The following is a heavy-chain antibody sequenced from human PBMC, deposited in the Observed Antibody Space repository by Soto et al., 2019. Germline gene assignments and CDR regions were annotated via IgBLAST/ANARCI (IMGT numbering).Heavy chain of an antibody. D-gene: IGHD3-16*01. CDR1: GGSIGSYY. Sequence: QVQLQESGPGLVKPSETLSLTCTVSGGSIGSYYWSWIRQPPGKGLEWIGYIYYSGSTNYNPSLKSRVTISVDTSKNQFSLMLSSVTAADTAVYYCARAWGYYFDFWGQGTLVTVSS. V-gene: IGHV4-59*01. CDR3: ARAWGYYFDF. J-gene: IGHJ4*02. CDR2: IYYSGST.